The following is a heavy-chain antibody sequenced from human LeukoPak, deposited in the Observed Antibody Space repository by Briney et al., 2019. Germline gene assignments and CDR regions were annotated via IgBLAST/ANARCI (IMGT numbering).Heavy chain of an antibody. D-gene: IGHD3-9*01. Sequence: GGSLRLSCTASGFTSGDYAMSWVRQAPGKGLEWVSAISGSGGSTYYADSLKGRVTISRDNSKNTLYLQMNRLRAEDTAVYHCAKLFRYFDRSEGLDYFYYWGQGNLVTVSS. CDR3: AKLFRYFDRSEGLDYFYY. CDR1: GFTSGDYA. J-gene: IGHJ4*02. CDR2: ISGSGGST. V-gene: IGHV3-23*01.